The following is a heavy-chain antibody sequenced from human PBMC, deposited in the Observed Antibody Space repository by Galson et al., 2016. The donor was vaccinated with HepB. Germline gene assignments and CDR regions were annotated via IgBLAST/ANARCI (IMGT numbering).Heavy chain of an antibody. CDR1: GISVSNNY. D-gene: IGHD6-13*01. Sequence: SLRLSCAASGISVSNNYMIWVRQAPGKGLEWVSSIYSGGATHYADSVKGRFTISRDSSKNTLYLQMNSLRAEDTAVYFCARNPNAAATGTWGWGQGTLVTDSS. V-gene: IGHV3-53*01. CDR3: ARNPNAAATGTWG. CDR2: IYSGGAT. J-gene: IGHJ4*02.